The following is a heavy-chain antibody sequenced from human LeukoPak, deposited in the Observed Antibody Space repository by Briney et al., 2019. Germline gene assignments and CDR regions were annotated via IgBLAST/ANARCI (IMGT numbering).Heavy chain of an antibody. CDR2: ISGSGGST. Sequence: PGGSLRLSCAASGITVSTNYMSWVRQAPGKGLEWVSAISGSGGSTYYADSVKGRFTISRDNSKNTLCLQMNSLRAEDTAVYYCAKLDGSGSYYNNYYGMDVWGQGTTVTVSS. V-gene: IGHV3-23*01. CDR3: AKLDGSGSYYNNYYGMDV. J-gene: IGHJ6*02. CDR1: GITVSTNY. D-gene: IGHD3-10*01.